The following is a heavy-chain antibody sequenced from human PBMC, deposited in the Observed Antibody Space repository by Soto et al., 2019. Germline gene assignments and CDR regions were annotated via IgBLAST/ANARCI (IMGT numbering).Heavy chain of an antibody. D-gene: IGHD4-17*01. CDR3: EKEHLTTTVTTVGY. J-gene: IGHJ4*02. CDR1: GFTFSNYG. CDR2: ISYHGWDK. V-gene: IGHV3-30*18. Sequence: QVQLVESGGGVVQPGRSLRLSCAASGFTFSNYGMHWVRQPPGKGLVWVAVISYHGWDKYYADSVQGRFTIARDNSKNTLYLQMDRLRAEDRAVYYCEKEHLTTTVTTVGYWGQGPLVTVSS.